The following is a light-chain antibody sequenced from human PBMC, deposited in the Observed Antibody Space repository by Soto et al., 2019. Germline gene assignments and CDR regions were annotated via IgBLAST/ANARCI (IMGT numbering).Light chain of an antibody. CDR2: AAT. Sequence: DIQMTQSPSSLSASVGDRVTITCRASQTISSYLNWYQQRPGKAPKLLIYAATSLQSGVPSRFSGSGSGTDFTLTINSLQFEDFATYYCQQSYSAPSITFGQGTRLEIK. CDR1: QTISSY. V-gene: IGKV1-39*01. J-gene: IGKJ5*01. CDR3: QQSYSAPSIT.